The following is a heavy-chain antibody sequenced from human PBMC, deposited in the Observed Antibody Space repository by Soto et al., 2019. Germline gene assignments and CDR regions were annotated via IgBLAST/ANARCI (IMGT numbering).Heavy chain of an antibody. CDR3: ARMDLGYFDWLEVGYFDY. D-gene: IGHD3-9*01. CDR2: MYHSGST. J-gene: IGHJ4*02. Sequence: SETLSLTCTVSGGSISSGDYYWSWIRQPPGKGLEWIGYMYHSGSTYYNPSLKSRVTIPKDTSKNQVVLTMTNMDPVDTATYYCARMDLGYFDWLEVGYFDYWGQGTLVTVSS. V-gene: IGHV4-30-4*02. CDR1: GGSISSGDYY.